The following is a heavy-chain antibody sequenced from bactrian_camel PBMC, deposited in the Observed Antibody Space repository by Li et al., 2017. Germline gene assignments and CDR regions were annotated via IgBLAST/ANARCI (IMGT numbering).Heavy chain of an antibody. CDR1: GDDYTPNY. CDR2: IGVDGET. Sequence: HVQLVESGGGSVQAGGSLRLSCAASGDDYTPNYMVVGWFRQGPGKEREGVAGIGVDGETEYADFAKGRFSISKDDAKNTLYLQIDSLQPEDTAMYYCAVLSQFNHCRGVLVGIWQQYASWGQGTQVTVS. J-gene: IGHJ4*01. CDR3: AVLSQFNHCRGVLVGIWQQYAS. D-gene: IGHD5*01. V-gene: IGHV3S53*01.